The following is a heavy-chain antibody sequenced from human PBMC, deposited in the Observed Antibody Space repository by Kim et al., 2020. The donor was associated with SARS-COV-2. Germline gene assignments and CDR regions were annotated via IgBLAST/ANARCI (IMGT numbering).Heavy chain of an antibody. CDR2: SYHSGST. J-gene: IGHJ4*02. D-gene: IGHD1-26*01. CDR3: ARRVGAPYFDY. CDR1: GYSISSGYY. V-gene: IGHV4-38-2*02. Sequence: SETLSLTCTVSGYSISSGYYCGWIRQPPGGGLEWIGSSYHSGSTYYNPSLKSRVTISVDTTKNQFSLKLSTVTAADTAVYYCARRVGAPYFDYWGQATLV.